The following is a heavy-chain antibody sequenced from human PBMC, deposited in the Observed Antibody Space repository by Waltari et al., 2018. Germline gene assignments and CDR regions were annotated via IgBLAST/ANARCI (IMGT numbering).Heavy chain of an antibody. CDR1: GYSISSGYY. CDR3: ARAPIVPAAMSGYFDY. Sequence: QVQLQESGPGLVKPSETLSLTCAVSGYSISSGYYWGWIRQPPGKGLAWIGSIYHSGSTYYNPSLKSRVTISVDTSKNQFSLKLSSVTAADTAVYYCARAPIVPAAMSGYFDYWGQGTLVTVSS. CDR2: IYHSGST. D-gene: IGHD2-2*01. J-gene: IGHJ4*02. V-gene: IGHV4-38-2*01.